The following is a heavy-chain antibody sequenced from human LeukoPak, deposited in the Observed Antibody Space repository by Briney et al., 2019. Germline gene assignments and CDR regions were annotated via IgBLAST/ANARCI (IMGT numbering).Heavy chain of an antibody. CDR1: GGSISNDY. D-gene: IGHD3-22*01. Sequence: SETLSLTCTVSGGSISNDYWSWIRQPPGKGLEWIGYVYYTGSTNYNPSLKSRVTISLDTSKNQFSLKLSSVTAADTAVYYCARSTWLLDKWGQGTLVTVSS. J-gene: IGHJ4*02. CDR3: ARSTWLLDK. V-gene: IGHV4-59*01. CDR2: VYYTGST.